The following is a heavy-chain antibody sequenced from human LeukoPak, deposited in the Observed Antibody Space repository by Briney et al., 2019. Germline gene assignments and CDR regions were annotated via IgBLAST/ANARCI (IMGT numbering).Heavy chain of an antibody. V-gene: IGHV1-18*04. Sequence: ASVKVSCKASGYTFTGYYMHWVRQAPGRGLEWMGWISAYNGVTDYAQNLQDRLTMTTDTSTNTAYMELRSLRSDDTAVYFCARASRVGPDREEGYWGQGTLVTVSS. CDR3: ARASRVGPDREEGY. D-gene: IGHD1-26*01. CDR1: GYTFTGYY. J-gene: IGHJ4*02. CDR2: ISAYNGVT.